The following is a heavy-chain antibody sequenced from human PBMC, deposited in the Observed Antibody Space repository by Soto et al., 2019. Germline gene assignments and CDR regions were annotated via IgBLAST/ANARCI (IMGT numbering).Heavy chain of an antibody. CDR2: IYYSGST. J-gene: IGHJ4*02. CDR1: GGSISSSSYY. V-gene: IGHV4-39*01. D-gene: IGHD2-15*01. CDR3: ARQPWEQLPVRFDY. Sequence: SETLSLTCTVSGGSISSSSYYWGWIRQPPGKGLEWIGSIYYSGSTYYNPSLKSRVTISVDTSKNQFSLKLSSVTAADTAVYYCARQPWEQLPVRFDYWGQGTLVTVSS.